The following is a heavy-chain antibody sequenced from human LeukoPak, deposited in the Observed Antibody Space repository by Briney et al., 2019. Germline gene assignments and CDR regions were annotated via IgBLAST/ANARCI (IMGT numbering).Heavy chain of an antibody. Sequence: PSETLSLTCTVSGGSISSYYWSWIRQPPGKGLEWIGYIYYSGSTNYNPSLKSRVTISVDTSKNQFSLKLSSVTAADTAVYYCARSEGGWARLWRGLNWFDPWGEGTLLSLPS. J-gene: IGHJ5*02. D-gene: IGHD4/OR15-4a*01. CDR3: ARSEGGWARLWRGLNWFDP. CDR1: GGSISSYY. CDR2: IYYSGST. V-gene: IGHV4-59*01.